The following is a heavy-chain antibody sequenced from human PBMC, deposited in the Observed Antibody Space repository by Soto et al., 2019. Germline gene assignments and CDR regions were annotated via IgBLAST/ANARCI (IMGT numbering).Heavy chain of an antibody. CDR1: GGSFRDYY. J-gene: IGHJ4*02. Sequence: SETLSLTCAVYGGSFRDYYWSWIRQTPDKGLEWIGEINHSGRTNYNPSLRSRVTVSVDTSKNQFSLKVTSVTAADTAIYHCARGQGTTEVNDGPGYWGQGTMVTVSS. V-gene: IGHV4-34*01. CDR2: INHSGRT. CDR3: ARGQGTTEVNDGPGY. D-gene: IGHD1-1*01.